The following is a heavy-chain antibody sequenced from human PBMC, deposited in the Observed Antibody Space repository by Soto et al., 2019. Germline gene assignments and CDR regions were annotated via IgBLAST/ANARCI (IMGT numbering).Heavy chain of an antibody. V-gene: IGHV3-30*18. CDR3: AKADSYYDYIWGSYRYPNWFDP. CDR1: GFTFSSYG. J-gene: IGHJ5*02. Sequence: GGSLRLSCAASGFTFSSYGMHWVRQAPGKGLEWVAVISYDGSNKYYADSVKGRFTISRDNSKNTLYLQMNSLRAEDTAVYYCAKADSYYDYIWGSYRYPNWFDPWGQGTLVTVSS. D-gene: IGHD3-16*02. CDR2: ISYDGSNK.